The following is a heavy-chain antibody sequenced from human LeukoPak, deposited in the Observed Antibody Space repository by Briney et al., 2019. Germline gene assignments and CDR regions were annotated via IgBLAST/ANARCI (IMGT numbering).Heavy chain of an antibody. Sequence: GGSLRLSCAPSVFTFSRYAMSWVRQAPGKGLEWVSAISGSGGSTYYADSVKGRFPISRDNSKNTLYLQMNSLRAEDTAVYYCAKVGAAAGTSDYWGQGTLVTVSS. CDR1: VFTFSRYA. CDR2: ISGSGGST. D-gene: IGHD6-13*01. J-gene: IGHJ4*02. CDR3: AKVGAAAGTSDY. V-gene: IGHV3-23*01.